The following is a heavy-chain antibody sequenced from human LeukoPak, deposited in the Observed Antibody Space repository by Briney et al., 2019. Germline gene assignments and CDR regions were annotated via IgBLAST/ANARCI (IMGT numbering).Heavy chain of an antibody. CDR2: FYGSGRP. D-gene: IGHD5-24*01. J-gene: IGHJ4*02. CDR1: GGSITSGVYS. V-gene: IGHV4-61*02. Sequence: SQTLSLTCAVSGGSITSGVYSWSWVRQPAGKGLEWIGRFYGSGRPNYNPSLKSRVTISVDTSKNQFSLKLSSVTAADTAVYYCARAPRDGYKYRGFDYWGQGTLVTVSS. CDR3: ARAPRDGYKYRGFDY.